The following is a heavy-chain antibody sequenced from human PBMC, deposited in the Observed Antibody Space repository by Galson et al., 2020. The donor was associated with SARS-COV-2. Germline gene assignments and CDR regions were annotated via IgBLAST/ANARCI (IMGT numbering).Heavy chain of an antibody. D-gene: IGHD3-3*01. J-gene: IGHJ6*03. CDR2: IYPGDSDT. V-gene: IGHV5-51*01. Sequence: GEFLKISCKGSGYSFTSYWIGWVRQMPGKGLEWMGIIYPGDSDTRYSPSFQGQVTISADKSISTAYLQWSSLKASDTAMYYCARRNYDFWSGYYTDGDYYYYYMDVWGKGTTVTVSS. CDR3: ARRNYDFWSGYYTDGDYYYYYMDV. CDR1: GYSFTSYW.